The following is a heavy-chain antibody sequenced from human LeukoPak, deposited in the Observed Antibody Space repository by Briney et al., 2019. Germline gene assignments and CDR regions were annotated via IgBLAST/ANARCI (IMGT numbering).Heavy chain of an antibody. CDR1: GFTFSDYN. J-gene: IGHJ5*02. D-gene: IGHD6-6*01. V-gene: IGHV3-11*04. CDR3: ARDLETLAARNELIWSNWIDP. Sequence: GGSLRLSCAASGFTFSDYNMSWIRQAPGKGLEWVSYISSSGSTIYYADSVKGRFTISRDNAKNSLYLQMNSLRGDDTAMYYCARDLETLAARNELIWSNWIDPWGQGTLVTVSS. CDR2: ISSSGSTI.